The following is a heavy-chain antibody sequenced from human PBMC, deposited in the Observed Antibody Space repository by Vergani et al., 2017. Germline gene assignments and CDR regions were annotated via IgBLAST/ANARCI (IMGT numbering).Heavy chain of an antibody. CDR2: ISSSSSYI. Sequence: EVQLVESGGGLVKPGGSRRLSCAASGFTFSSYSMNWVRQAPGKGLEWVSSISSSSSYIYYADSVKGRFTISRDNAKNSLYLQMNSLRAEDTAVYYCARGLTSWGSIGYYYYGMDVWGQGP. J-gene: IGHJ6*02. V-gene: IGHV3-21*01. CDR1: GFTFSSYS. CDR3: ARGLTSWGSIGYYYYGMDV. D-gene: IGHD3-16*01.